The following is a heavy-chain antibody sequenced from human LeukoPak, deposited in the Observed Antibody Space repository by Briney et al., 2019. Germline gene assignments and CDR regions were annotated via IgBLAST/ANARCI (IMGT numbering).Heavy chain of an antibody. CDR2: FDPENAEI. Sequence: GASVKVSCKLSGSSLHDLPIQWVRQAGTKGLEWMAGFDPENAEIVYAQKFQGRVTMTEDTSADTAYLELTSLTSDDTALYYCATRGSDFWSGFDHWGYGTQVTVSS. CDR1: GSSLHDLP. J-gene: IGHJ4*01. V-gene: IGHV1-24*01. CDR3: ATRGSDFWSGFDH. D-gene: IGHD3-3*01.